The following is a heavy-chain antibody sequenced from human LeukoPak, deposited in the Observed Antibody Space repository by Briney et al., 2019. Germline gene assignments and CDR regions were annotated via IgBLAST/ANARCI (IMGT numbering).Heavy chain of an antibody. D-gene: IGHD3-10*01. CDR3: ARDLEGGADY. V-gene: IGHV4-34*01. J-gene: IGHJ4*02. CDR1: GGSFSGYY. Sequence: SETLSLTCAVYGGSFSGYYWSWIRQPPGKGLEWIGSIYYSGSTYYNPSLKSRVTISVDTSKNQFSLKLSSVTAADTAVYYCARDLEGGADYWGQGTLVTVSS. CDR2: IYYSGST.